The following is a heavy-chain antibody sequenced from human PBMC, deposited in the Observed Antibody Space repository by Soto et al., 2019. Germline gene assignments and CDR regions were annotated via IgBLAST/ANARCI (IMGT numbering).Heavy chain of an antibody. V-gene: IGHV3-30*18. CDR1: GFTFSSYG. Sequence: LRLSCAASGFTFSSYGMHWVRQAPGKGLEWVAVISYDGSNKYYADSVKGRFTISRVNSKNTLYLQMNSLRAEDTAVYYCAKTILLAPYYYYYGMDGWGPGTTVTVFS. CDR2: ISYDGSNK. CDR3: AKTILLAPYYYYYGMDG. D-gene: IGHD2-15*01. J-gene: IGHJ6*02.